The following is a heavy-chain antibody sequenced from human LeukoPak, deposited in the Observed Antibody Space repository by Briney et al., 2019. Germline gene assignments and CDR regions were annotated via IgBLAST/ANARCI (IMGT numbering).Heavy chain of an antibody. CDR2: ISSSSSYI. Sequence: GGSLRLSCAASGFTFTNYGMHWVRQGPGKGLEWVSSISSSSSYIYYADSVKGRFTISRDNAKNSLYLQMNSLRAEDTAVYYCARDSSWPTFDYWGQGTLVTVSS. J-gene: IGHJ4*02. CDR1: GFTFTNYG. V-gene: IGHV3-21*01. CDR3: ARDSSWPTFDY. D-gene: IGHD6-13*01.